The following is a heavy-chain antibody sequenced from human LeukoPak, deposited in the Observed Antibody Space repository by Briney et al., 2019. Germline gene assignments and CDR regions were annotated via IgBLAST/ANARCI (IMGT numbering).Heavy chain of an antibody. CDR1: GGSISSSSYY. CDR3: ASERQWRELDY. J-gene: IGHJ4*02. CDR2: IYYSGST. Sequence: PSETLSLTCTVSGGSISSSSYYWGWIRQPPGKGLEWIESIYYSGSTYYNPSLKSRVTISVDKSKNQFSLKLSSVTAADTAVYYCASERQWRELDYWGQGTLVTVSS. D-gene: IGHD1-1*01. V-gene: IGHV4-39*07.